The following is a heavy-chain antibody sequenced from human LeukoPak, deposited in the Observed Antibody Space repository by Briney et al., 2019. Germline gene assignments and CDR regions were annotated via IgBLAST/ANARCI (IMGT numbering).Heavy chain of an antibody. CDR2: IYSGGST. J-gene: IGHJ4*02. CDR3: ARDLHNSGYDY. D-gene: IGHD5-12*01. Sequence: GGSLRLSCAASGXTVSSNYMSWVRQAPGKGLEWVSVIYSGGSTYYADSVKGRFTISRDNSKNTLYLQMNSLRAEDTAVYYCARDLHNSGYDYWGQGTLVTVSS. CDR1: GXTVSSNY. V-gene: IGHV3-53*01.